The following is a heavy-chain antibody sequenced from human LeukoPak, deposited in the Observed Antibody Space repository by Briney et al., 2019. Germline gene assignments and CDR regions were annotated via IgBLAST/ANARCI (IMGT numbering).Heavy chain of an antibody. Sequence: PSETLSLTCTVSGGSISRDYWSWIRQPPGKGLEWIGYIYYTGSTNYNPSLKSRVTISVDTSKNQFSLNLSSVTAADTAVYYCARDLDVYNWFDSWSQGTLVTVSA. J-gene: IGHJ5*01. CDR3: ARDLDVYNWFDS. D-gene: IGHD5-24*01. CDR2: IYYTGST. CDR1: GGSISRDY. V-gene: IGHV4-59*01.